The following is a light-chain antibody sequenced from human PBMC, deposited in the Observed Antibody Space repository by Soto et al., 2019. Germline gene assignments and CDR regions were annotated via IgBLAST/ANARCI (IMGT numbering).Light chain of an antibody. CDR1: QSVSSN. CDR2: GAY. Sequence: TVMAQSLATLSVHPGKGARLFCRASQSVSSNLAWYQQKPGQAPRLLIFGAYTRATGIPARFSGSGSGTEFTPSINSRQPEDLALYHCQQYKDWLTTFGQGTKVDI. J-gene: IGKJ1*01. V-gene: IGKV3D-15*01. CDR3: QQYKDWLTT.